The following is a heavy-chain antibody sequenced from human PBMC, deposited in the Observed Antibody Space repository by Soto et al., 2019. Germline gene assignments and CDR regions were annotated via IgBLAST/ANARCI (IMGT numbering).Heavy chain of an antibody. CDR2: ISGYNGNT. J-gene: IGHJ4*02. D-gene: IGHD1-1*01. Sequence: QIHLEQSRIEMKEPGTSLKISCATSGYSFTNYGKSWVRQAPGQGLEWMGWISGYNGNTKYAHSFHDRVVMTADKFTSTGYLEMRNLRSNDTAVYYCARANTWVTGRVGTHWGQGTKVTVSS. V-gene: IGHV1-18*01. CDR1: GYSFTNYG. CDR3: ARANTWVTGRVGTH.